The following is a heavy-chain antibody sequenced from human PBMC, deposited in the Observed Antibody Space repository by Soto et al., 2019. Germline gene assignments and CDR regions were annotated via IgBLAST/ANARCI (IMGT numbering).Heavy chain of an antibody. Sequence: VGSLRLSCAASGFTFSSYGMHWVRPAPGKGLEWVAVIWYDGSNKYYADSVKGRFTISRDNSKNTLYLQMNSLRAEDTAVYYCARDQVRITMNRRYYGMDVWGQGTTVTVSS. V-gene: IGHV3-33*01. CDR2: IWYDGSNK. D-gene: IGHD3-22*01. J-gene: IGHJ6*02. CDR1: GFTFSSYG. CDR3: ARDQVRITMNRRYYGMDV.